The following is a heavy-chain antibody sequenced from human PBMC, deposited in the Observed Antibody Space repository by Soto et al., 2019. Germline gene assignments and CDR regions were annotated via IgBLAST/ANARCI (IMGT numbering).Heavy chain of an antibody. CDR2: ISSSSSTI. CDR1: GFTFSSYI. Sequence: PGGSLRLSCAASGFTFSSYIMNWVRQAPGKGLEWVSYISSSSSTIYYADSVKGRFTISRDNAKNSLYLQMNSLRAEDTAVYYCAREPNLRYFDWPWGQGTLVTVS. V-gene: IGHV3-48*01. CDR3: AREPNLRYFDWP. D-gene: IGHD3-9*01. J-gene: IGHJ5*02.